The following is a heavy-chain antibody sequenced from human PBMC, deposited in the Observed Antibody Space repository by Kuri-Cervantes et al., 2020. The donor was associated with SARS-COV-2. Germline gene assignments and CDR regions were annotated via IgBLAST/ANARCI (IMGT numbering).Heavy chain of an antibody. J-gene: IGHJ5*02. CDR1: GFKFDDYG. CDR3: ARENGASSLTRWFDP. CDR2: ISGNGGIR. D-gene: IGHD1-1*01. Sequence: GESLKISCAASGFKFDDYGMSWVRQAPGKGLEWVSGISGNGGIRVHADSVMGRFTISRDNAKNSLYLQMNSLRVEDTALYHCARENGASSLTRWFDPWGQGTLVTVSS. V-gene: IGHV3-20*01.